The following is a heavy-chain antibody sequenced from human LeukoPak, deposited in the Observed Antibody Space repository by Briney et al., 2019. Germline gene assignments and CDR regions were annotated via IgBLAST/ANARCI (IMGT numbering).Heavy chain of an antibody. Sequence: SETLSLTCTVSGGSISSYYWSWIRQPPGKGLEWIGYIYYSGSTNYNPSLKSRVTISVDTSKNQFSLKLSSVTAADTAVYYCAGRNCSSTSCFETNWFDPWGQGTLVTVSS. CDR2: IYYSGST. V-gene: IGHV4-59*01. CDR3: AGRNCSSTSCFETNWFDP. CDR1: GGSISSYY. D-gene: IGHD2-2*01. J-gene: IGHJ5*02.